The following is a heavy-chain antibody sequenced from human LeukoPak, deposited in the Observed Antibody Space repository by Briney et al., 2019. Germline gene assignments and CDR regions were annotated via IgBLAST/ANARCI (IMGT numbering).Heavy chain of an antibody. V-gene: IGHV1-69*05. CDR3: ARSGSCSSTSCYVSWYFDL. J-gene: IGHJ2*01. D-gene: IGHD2-2*01. CDR2: IIPIFGTA. Sequence: ASVKVSCKASGGTFSSYAISWVRQAPGQGLEWMGGIIPIFGTANYAQKFQGRVTITTDESTSTAYMELSSLRSEDTAVYYCARSGSCSSTSCYVSWYFDLWGRGTLVTVPS. CDR1: GGTFSSYA.